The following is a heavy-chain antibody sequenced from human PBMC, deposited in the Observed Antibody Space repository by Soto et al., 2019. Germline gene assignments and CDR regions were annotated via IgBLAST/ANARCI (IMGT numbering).Heavy chain of an antibody. CDR2: INPSGGST. J-gene: IGHJ4*02. V-gene: IGHV1-46*03. CDR3: ARDRIGSGWYKSFDY. Sequence: ASVKVSCKASGYTFTSYYMHWVRQAPGQGLEWMGIINPSGGSTSYAQKFQGRVTMTRDTSTSTVYMELSSLRSEDTAVYYCARDRIGSGWYKSFDYWGQGTLVTVSS. D-gene: IGHD6-19*01. CDR1: GYTFTSYY.